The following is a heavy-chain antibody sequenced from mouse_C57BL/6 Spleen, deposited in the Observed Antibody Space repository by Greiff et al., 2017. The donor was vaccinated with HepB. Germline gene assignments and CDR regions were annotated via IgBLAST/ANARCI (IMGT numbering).Heavy chain of an antibody. D-gene: IGHD2-1*01. CDR2: IDPSDSYT. Sequence: QVQLQQPGAELVKPGASVKLSCKASGYTFTSYWMQWVKQRPGQGLEWIGEIDPSDSYTNYNQKFKGKATLTVDTSSSTAYMQLSSLTSEDSAVYYCARGRVYYGNYYAMDYWGQGTSVTVSS. J-gene: IGHJ4*01. CDR3: ARGRVYYGNYYAMDY. V-gene: IGHV1-50*01. CDR1: GYTFTSYW.